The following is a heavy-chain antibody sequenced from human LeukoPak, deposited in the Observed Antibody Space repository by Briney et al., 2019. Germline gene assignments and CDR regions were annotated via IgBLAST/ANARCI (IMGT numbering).Heavy chain of an antibody. J-gene: IGHJ6*03. CDR1: GFTFSSYA. V-gene: IGHV3-23*01. CDR2: ISGSGGST. CDR3: AKEWDYDFWSGYRLMDV. D-gene: IGHD3-3*01. Sequence: GGSLRLSCAASGFTFSSYAMSWVRQAPGKGLEWVSAISGSGGSTYYADSVKGRFTISRDNSKNTLYLQMNSLRAEDTAVYYCAKEWDYDFWSGYRLMDVWGKGTTVTVSS.